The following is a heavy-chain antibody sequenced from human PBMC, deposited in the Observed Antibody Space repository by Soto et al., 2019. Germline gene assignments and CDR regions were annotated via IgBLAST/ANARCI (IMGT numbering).Heavy chain of an antibody. CDR1: GFTFSNPW. CDR3: ATGSTSTKNY. D-gene: IGHD6-6*01. V-gene: IGHV3-15*01. Sequence: PGGSLRLSCAASGFTFSNPWLSWVRQAPGKGLEWVGRFRSKTDGGTTDYTAPVKDRFIIARDYSKNTQYLKMNSLTTEDTAGDYCATGSTSTKNYWGQGAMVTVSS. J-gene: IGHJ4*02. CDR2: FRSKTDGGTT.